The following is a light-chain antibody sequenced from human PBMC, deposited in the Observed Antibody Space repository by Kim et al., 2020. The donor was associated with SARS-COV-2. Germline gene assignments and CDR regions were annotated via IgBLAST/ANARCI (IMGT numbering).Light chain of an antibody. CDR2: AAS. CDR3: QQYYSYHT. Sequence: SASTGDRVTITCRASQCTSSYLAWYQQKPGKAPKLLIYAASTLQSGVPSRFSGSGSGTDFTLTISCLQSEDFATYYCQQYYSYHTCGPGTKVDIK. J-gene: IGKJ3*01. CDR1: QCTSSY. V-gene: IGKV1-8*01.